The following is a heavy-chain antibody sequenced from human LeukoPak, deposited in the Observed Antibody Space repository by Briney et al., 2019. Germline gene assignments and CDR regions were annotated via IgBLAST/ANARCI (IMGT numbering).Heavy chain of an antibody. CDR3: ARDRLWFGELSDYYYMDV. CDR1: GGSISSYY. V-gene: IGHV4-4*07. Sequence: PSETLSLTCTVSGGSISSYYWSWIRQPAGKGLEWIGRIYTSGSTNYNPSLKSRVTISVDTSKNQFSLKLSSVTAADTAVYYCARDRLWFGELSDYYYMDVWGKGTTVTISS. D-gene: IGHD3-10*01. J-gene: IGHJ6*03. CDR2: IYTSGST.